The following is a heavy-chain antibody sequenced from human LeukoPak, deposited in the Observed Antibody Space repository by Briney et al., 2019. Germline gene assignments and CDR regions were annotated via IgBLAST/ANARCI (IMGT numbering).Heavy chain of an antibody. Sequence: SETLSLTCTVSGGSICSHFWSWIRQPPAQGLEWIGYIHYSGSTNYNSSLKSRVTISVATSKNQFSMKLSSVTAAATAVYYCARDGYSGSSLFDYWGQGTLVTVSS. J-gene: IGHJ4*02. CDR3: ARDGYSGSSLFDY. V-gene: IGHV4-59*11. CDR1: GGSICSHF. CDR2: IHYSGST. D-gene: IGHD1-26*01.